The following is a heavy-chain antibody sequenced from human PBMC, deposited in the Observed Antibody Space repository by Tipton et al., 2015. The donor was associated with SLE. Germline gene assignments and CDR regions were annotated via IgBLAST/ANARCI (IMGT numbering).Heavy chain of an antibody. D-gene: IGHD1-1*01. V-gene: IGHV3-21*01. CDR3: AKGGTTLFDN. CDR2: ISSSSDCT. J-gene: IGHJ4*02. CDR1: GFSFSTYT. Sequence: SLRLSCAASGFSFSTYTMNWVRQAPGKGLEWVSSISSSSDCTYYADSVKGRFTISRDNAKNTLYLQMNSLRAEDTAVYYCAKGGTTLFDNWGQGTLVTVSS.